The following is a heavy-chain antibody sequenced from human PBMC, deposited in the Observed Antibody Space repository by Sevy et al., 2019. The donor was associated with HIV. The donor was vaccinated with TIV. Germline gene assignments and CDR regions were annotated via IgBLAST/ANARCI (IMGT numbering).Heavy chain of an antibody. CDR2: INPNSGGT. D-gene: IGHD3-3*01. V-gene: IGHV1-2*06. CDR3: ARGDRPSYDFWSMGVAFDI. Sequence: ASVKVSCKASGYTFTGYYMHWVRQAPGQGLEWMGRINPNSGGTNYAQKFQGRVTMTRDTSISTAYMEVSRLRSDDTAVYYCARGDRPSYDFWSMGVAFDIWGQGTMVTVSS. CDR1: GYTFTGYY. J-gene: IGHJ3*02.